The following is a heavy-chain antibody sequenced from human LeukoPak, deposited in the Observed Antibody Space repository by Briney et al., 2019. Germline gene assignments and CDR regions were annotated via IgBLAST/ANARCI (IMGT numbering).Heavy chain of an antibody. CDR1: GFTFSSYW. V-gene: IGHV3-7*01. CDR2: IKQDGSEK. CDR3: ARDRVPAARGHYYYGMDV. D-gene: IGHD2-2*01. J-gene: IGHJ6*02. Sequence: GGSLRLSCAASGFTFSSYWMSWVRQAPGKGLEWVANIKQDGSEKYYVDSVKGRFTISRDNAKNSLYLQMNSLRAEDTAVYYCARDRVPAARGHYYYGMDVWGQGTTVTVSS.